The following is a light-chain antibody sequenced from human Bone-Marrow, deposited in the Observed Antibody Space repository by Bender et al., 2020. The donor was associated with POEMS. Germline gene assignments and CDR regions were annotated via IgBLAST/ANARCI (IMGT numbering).Light chain of an antibody. Sequence: QSALTQPASVSGSPGQSISISCTGTSNDVGGYDFVSWYQQHPGKAPKLLVYDVNNRLSGVSNRFSGSKSGNSASLTISGLQSDDEADYYCSSFTTTSALVFGGGTKLTVL. CDR3: SSFTTTSALV. V-gene: IGLV2-14*03. J-gene: IGLJ3*02. CDR2: DVN. CDR1: SNDVGGYDF.